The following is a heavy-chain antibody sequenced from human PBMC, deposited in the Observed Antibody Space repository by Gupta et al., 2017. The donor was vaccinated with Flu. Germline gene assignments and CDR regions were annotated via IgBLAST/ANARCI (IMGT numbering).Heavy chain of an antibody. J-gene: IGHJ4*02. Sequence: EVQLVESGGGLIQPGGSLRLSCAASGFTVSDNYMTWVRQAPGKGLEWVSHIYTAGKTDYAESVKGRFTISRDNSKNMLYLQMNSLRVEDTAVYYCARDLGWLGTFDYWGQGSLVTVSS. CDR3: ARDLGWLGTFDY. CDR2: IYTAGKT. D-gene: IGHD6-19*01. CDR1: GFTVSDNY. V-gene: IGHV3-53*01.